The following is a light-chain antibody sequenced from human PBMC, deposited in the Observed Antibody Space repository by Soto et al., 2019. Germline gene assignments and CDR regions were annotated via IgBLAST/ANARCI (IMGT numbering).Light chain of an antibody. V-gene: IGKV3-20*01. CDR1: QSISSSY. CDR3: QQYGSSRWT. CDR2: GAS. J-gene: IGKJ1*01. Sequence: EIVLTQSPGTLSLSPGERATLSCRASQSISSSYLAWYQQKPGQAPRLLIYGASSRATGIPDRFSGSGSGTDFTLSISRLEPEDFAVYYCQQYGSSRWTFGLGTTVEIK.